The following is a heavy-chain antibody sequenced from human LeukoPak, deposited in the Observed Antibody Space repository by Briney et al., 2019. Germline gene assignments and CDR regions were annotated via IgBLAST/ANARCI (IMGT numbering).Heavy chain of an antibody. J-gene: IGHJ4*02. D-gene: IGHD6-19*01. CDR3: ARRDYSSGFYY. CDR2: ISAYNGNT. Sequence: ASVKVSCKASGYTFTSYGISWVRQAPGQGLEWMGWISAYNGNTNYAQKLQGRVTITTDTSTSTVYMELRSLRSDDTAVYYCARRDYSSGFYYWGQGTLVTVSS. V-gene: IGHV1-18*01. CDR1: GYTFTSYG.